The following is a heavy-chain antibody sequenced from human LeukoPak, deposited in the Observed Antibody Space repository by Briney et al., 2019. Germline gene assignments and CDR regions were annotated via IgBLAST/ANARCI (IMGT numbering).Heavy chain of an antibody. V-gene: IGHV1-2*02. CDR2: INPNSGGT. D-gene: IGHD6-6*01. Sequence: ASVKVSCKAPGYTFTGYYMHRVRQAPGQGLEWMGWINPNSGGTNYAQKFQGRVTMTRDTSISTAYMELSRLRSDDTAVYYCARGGDSSSSPFDYWGQGTLVTVSS. CDR3: ARGGDSSSSPFDY. J-gene: IGHJ4*02. CDR1: GYTFTGYY.